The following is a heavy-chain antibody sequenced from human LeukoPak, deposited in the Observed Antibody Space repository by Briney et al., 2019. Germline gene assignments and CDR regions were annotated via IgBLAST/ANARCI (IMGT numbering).Heavy chain of an antibody. D-gene: IGHD2-15*01. Sequence: SETLSLTCTVSGGSISSSSYYWGWIRQPPGKGLEWIGSIYYSGSTYYNPSLKSRVTISVDTSKNQFSLKLSSVTAADTAVYYCARTRRRDKGYCSGGSCSNFFDYWGQGTLVTVSS. J-gene: IGHJ4*02. CDR3: ARTRRRDKGYCSGGSCSNFFDY. CDR1: GGSISSSSYY. CDR2: IYYSGST. V-gene: IGHV4-39*07.